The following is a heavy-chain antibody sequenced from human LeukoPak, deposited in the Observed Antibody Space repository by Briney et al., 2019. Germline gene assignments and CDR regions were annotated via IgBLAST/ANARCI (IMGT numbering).Heavy chain of an antibody. V-gene: IGHV3-15*01. CDR3: TTDRGIAVRPLFDY. CDR1: GFTLSNAW. D-gene: IGHD6-6*01. J-gene: IGHJ4*02. CDR2: IKSKSDGGTT. Sequence: GGSLRLSCAVSGFTLSNAWIGWVRQTPGKGLEWLGRIKSKSDGGTTDHAALVEGRFTISRDDSKNTLYLQMNSLKTEDTAVYYCTTDRGIAVRPLFDYWGQGTLVTVSS.